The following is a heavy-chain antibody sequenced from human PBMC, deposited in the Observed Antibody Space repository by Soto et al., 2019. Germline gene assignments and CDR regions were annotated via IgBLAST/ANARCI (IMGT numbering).Heavy chain of an antibody. CDR1: GFTFSSYA. CDR3: AKGPRYSSSGNDY. J-gene: IGHJ4*02. Sequence: HPGGSLRLSCAASGFTFSSYAMSWVRQAPGKGLEWVSAISGSGGSTYYADSVKGRFTISRDNSKNTLYLQMNSLRAEDTAVYYCAKGPRYSSSGNDYWGQGTLVTVSS. D-gene: IGHD6-6*01. CDR2: ISGSGGST. V-gene: IGHV3-23*01.